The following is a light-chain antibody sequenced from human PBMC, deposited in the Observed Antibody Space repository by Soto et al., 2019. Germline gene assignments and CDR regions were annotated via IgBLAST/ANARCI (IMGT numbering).Light chain of an antibody. CDR1: QSVSSTY. V-gene: IGKV3-20*01. Sequence: EIVLTQSPGTLSLSPGERATLSCRASQSVSSTYLAWYQQKPGQPPRLLIYGASSSATGIPDRFSGSGSGTDFTLTITRLESEDFAVYYCQQYGSSPVTFGQGTRLDIK. CDR3: QQYGSSPVT. CDR2: GAS. J-gene: IGKJ5*01.